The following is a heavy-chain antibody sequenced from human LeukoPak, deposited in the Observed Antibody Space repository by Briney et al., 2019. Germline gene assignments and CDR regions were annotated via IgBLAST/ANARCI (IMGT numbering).Heavy chain of an antibody. CDR3: ARLETDPGYYYYYMDV. CDR1: GYSFTSYW. Sequence: GESLKISCKGSGYSFTSYWIGWVRQMPGKGLEWMGIIYPGDSDTRYSPSFQGQVTISADKSISTAYLQWSSLKASDTAMYYCARLETDPGYYYYYMDVWGKGTTVTISS. V-gene: IGHV5-51*01. CDR2: IYPGDSDT. D-gene: IGHD1-1*01. J-gene: IGHJ6*03.